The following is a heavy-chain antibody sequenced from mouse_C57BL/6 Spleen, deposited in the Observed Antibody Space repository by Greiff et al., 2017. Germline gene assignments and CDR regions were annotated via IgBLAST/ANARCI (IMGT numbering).Heavy chain of an antibody. D-gene: IGHD1-1*01. CDR1: GYTFTSYW. J-gene: IGHJ4*01. V-gene: IGHV1-53*01. CDR3: ARAIYYYGSSYYFDY. Sequence: QVQLQQPGTELVKPGASVKLSCKASGYTFTSYWMHWVKQRPGQGLEWIGNINPSNGGTNYNEKFKSKATMTVDKSSSTAYVQLSSLTSEDSAVYYCARAIYYYGSSYYFDYWGQGTSVTVSS. CDR2: INPSNGGT.